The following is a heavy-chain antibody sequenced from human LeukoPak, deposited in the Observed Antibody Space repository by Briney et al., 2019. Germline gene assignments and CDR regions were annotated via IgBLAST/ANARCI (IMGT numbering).Heavy chain of an antibody. D-gene: IGHD3-10*01. Sequence: PSETLSLTCTVSGVSISSYYWSWIRQPAGKELESIERIYTSEGSNYNPSLKSRVTMSVDTSRHQFSLTLSSVTAADTAVYYCARGSGSSDYWGQGTLVTVSS. CDR1: GVSISSYY. V-gene: IGHV4-4*07. J-gene: IGHJ4*02. CDR3: ARGSGSSDY. CDR2: IYTSEGS.